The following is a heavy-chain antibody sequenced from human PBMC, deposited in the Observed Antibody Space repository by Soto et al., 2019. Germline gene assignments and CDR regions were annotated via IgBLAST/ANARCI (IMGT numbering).Heavy chain of an antibody. Sequence: SLRLSCAASLFTFSNYAMSWVLHTPVKGLEWVSTINGSDGSTYYADTVKGRFTISRDNSKNTLFLQMNSLRAEDTAVYYCARVSLNYYYDHSGYDYWGQGTLVTVSS. CDR1: LFTFSNYA. CDR3: ARVSLNYYYDHSGYDY. CDR2: INGSDGST. V-gene: IGHV3-23*01. D-gene: IGHD3-22*01. J-gene: IGHJ4*02.